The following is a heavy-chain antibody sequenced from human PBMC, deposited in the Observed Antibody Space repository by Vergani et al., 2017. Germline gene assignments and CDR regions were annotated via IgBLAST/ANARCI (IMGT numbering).Heavy chain of an antibody. V-gene: IGHV3-7*01. Sequence: VQLVESGGNVVQSGTSLRLSCAASGFTFSNYWMTWVRQAPGKGLDWVANMNQDGSEKCYVDSVRGRFAISRDNAKNSLYLQLNSLRAEDTAVYYCARPRGIYYYYYGMDVWGQGTTVTVSS. CDR1: GFTFSNYW. CDR3: ARPRGIYYYYYGMDV. D-gene: IGHD3-16*01. CDR2: MNQDGSEK. J-gene: IGHJ6*02.